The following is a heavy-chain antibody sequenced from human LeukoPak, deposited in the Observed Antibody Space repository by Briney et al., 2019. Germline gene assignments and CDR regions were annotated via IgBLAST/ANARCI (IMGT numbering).Heavy chain of an antibody. J-gene: IGHJ4*02. CDR2: VNPNSGDT. CDR1: VYTLKGHY. V-gene: IGHV1-2*02. CDR3: ASQDHTGYDLDN. D-gene: IGHD5-12*01. Sequence: ASVKVSCKASVYTLKGHYIHWVRQAPGQGLEWMGWVNPNSGDTKKAQKFQGRVTMTRDASISTAYMELSRLRSDDSAVYYCASQDHTGYDLDNWGQGTLVTVSS.